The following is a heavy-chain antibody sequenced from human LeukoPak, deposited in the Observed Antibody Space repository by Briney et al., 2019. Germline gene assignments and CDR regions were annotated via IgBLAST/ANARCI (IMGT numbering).Heavy chain of an antibody. CDR3: ARVQWLQDHAFDI. CDR2: IYYSGST. J-gene: IGHJ3*02. D-gene: IGHD6-19*01. V-gene: IGHV4-39*07. CDR1: GGSISSSSYY. Sequence: SETLSLTCTVSGGSISSSSYYWGWIRQPPGKGLEWIGSIYYSGSTNYNPSLKSRVTISVDTSKNQFSLKLSSVTAADTAVYYCARVQWLQDHAFDIWGQGTMVTVSS.